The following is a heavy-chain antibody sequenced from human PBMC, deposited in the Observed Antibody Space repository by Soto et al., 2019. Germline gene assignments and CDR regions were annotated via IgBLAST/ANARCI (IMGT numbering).Heavy chain of an antibody. CDR2: IYYTGST. J-gene: IGHJ4*02. D-gene: IGHD6-6*01. CDR3: AREYSNSPEAFDF. CDR1: GGSISSYY. V-gene: IGHV4-59*01. Sequence: PSETLSLTCTVSGGSISSYYWSWIRQPPGKGLEWIGYIYYTGSTTYNPSLKSRVTISLDTSRNHFSLSLSSVTAADTAVFYCAREYSNSPEAFDFWGRGTLVTVSS.